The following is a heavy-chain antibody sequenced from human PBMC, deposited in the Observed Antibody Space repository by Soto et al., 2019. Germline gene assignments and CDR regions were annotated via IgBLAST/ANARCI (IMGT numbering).Heavy chain of an antibody. CDR3: AAGSMVRGVIIAYGMDV. V-gene: IGHV1-58*01. D-gene: IGHD3-10*01. Sequence: ASVKVSCKASGFTFTSSAVQWVRQARGQRLEWIGWIVVGSGNTNYAQKFQERVTITRDMSTSTAYMELSSLRSEDTAVYYCAAGSMVRGVIIAYGMDVWGQGTTVTVSS. CDR1: GFTFTSSA. J-gene: IGHJ6*02. CDR2: IVVGSGNT.